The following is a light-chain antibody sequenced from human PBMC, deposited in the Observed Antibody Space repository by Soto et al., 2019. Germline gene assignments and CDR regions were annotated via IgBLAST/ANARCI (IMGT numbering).Light chain of an antibody. V-gene: IGLV6-57*04. Sequence: NFMLTQPQFVSESPGKTVTISCTRSSGSVASNYVQWYQQRPGSAPTTVIYEDNQRPSGVPDRFSGSIDSSSNSASLTISGLKTEDEADYYCQSYDSSNYVFGTGTKLTVL. CDR2: EDN. CDR1: SGSVASNY. J-gene: IGLJ1*01. CDR3: QSYDSSNYV.